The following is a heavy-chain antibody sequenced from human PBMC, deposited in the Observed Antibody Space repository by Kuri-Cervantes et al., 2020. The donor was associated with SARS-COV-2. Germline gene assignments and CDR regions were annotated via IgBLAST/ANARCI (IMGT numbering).Heavy chain of an antibody. V-gene: IGHV1-69*13. D-gene: IGHD6-13*01. CDR1: GGTFSSYA. CDR2: IIPIFGTA. Sequence: SVKVSCKASGGTFSSYAISWVRQAPGQGLEWMGGIIPIFGTANYAQKFQGRVTITADESTSTAYMELSRLRSDDTAVYYCARDSATSRSAFDIWGQGTMVTVSS. J-gene: IGHJ3*02. CDR3: ARDSATSRSAFDI.